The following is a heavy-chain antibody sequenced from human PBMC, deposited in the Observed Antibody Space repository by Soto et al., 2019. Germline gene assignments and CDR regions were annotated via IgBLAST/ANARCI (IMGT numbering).Heavy chain of an antibody. CDR1: GFTFSSYA. CDR3: ARDLIVVVPAAPGY. D-gene: IGHD2-2*01. Sequence: QVQLVESGGGVVQPGRSLRLSCAASGFTFSSYAMHWVRQAPGKGLEWVAVISYDGSNKYYADSVKGRFTISRDNSKSTLYLQMNSLRAEDTAVYYCARDLIVVVPAAPGYWGQGTLVTVSS. V-gene: IGHV3-30-3*01. J-gene: IGHJ4*02. CDR2: ISYDGSNK.